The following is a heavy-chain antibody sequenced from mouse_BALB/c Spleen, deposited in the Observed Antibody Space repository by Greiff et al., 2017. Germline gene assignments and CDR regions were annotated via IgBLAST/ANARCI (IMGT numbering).Heavy chain of an antibody. CDR2: IRSKSNNYAT. V-gene: IGHV10-1*02. CDR1: GFTFNTYA. CDR3: VRPHSSLAWCAY. Sequence: EVQRVESGGGLVQPKGSLKLSCAASGFTFNTYAMNWVRQAPGKGLDWVARIRSKSNNYATYYADSVKDRLATSRDDSQSMRYLQMNNLKTEDTAMYCCVRPHSSLAWCAYWGQGTLVTVSA. D-gene: IGHD1-1*01. J-gene: IGHJ3*01.